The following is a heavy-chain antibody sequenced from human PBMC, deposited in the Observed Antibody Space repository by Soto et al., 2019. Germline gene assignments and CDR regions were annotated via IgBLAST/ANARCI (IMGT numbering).Heavy chain of an antibody. V-gene: IGHV1-58*01. CDR3: AAASSQHYYYYGLDV. J-gene: IGHJ6*02. Sequence: QMQLVQSGPEVKKPGTSVKVSCKASGFTFTTSAVQWVRQARGQRLEWIGSIVVGNGNTNYAQKFQARVTFTTDMSTRTAYMELSSLRSDDTAVYYCAAASSQHYYYYGLDVWGQGTTVTVSS. CDR2: IVVGNGNT. D-gene: IGHD1-1*01. CDR1: GFTFTTSA.